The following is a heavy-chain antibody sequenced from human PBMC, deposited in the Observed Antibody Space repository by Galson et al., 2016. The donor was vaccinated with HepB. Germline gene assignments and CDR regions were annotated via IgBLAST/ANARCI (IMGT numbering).Heavy chain of an antibody. Sequence: SLRLSCAASGFPYRNYAMSWVRQAPGRGLEWLSAITAGGGTTYYADAAKGRFTIARDNSKNTVYLQMNSLTAEDTAVYYCARTWYYGSASTFDLWGQGTLVSVSS. CDR2: ITAGGGTT. J-gene: IGHJ4*02. CDR1: GFPYRNYA. D-gene: IGHD3-10*01. V-gene: IGHV3-23*01. CDR3: ARTWYYGSASTFDL.